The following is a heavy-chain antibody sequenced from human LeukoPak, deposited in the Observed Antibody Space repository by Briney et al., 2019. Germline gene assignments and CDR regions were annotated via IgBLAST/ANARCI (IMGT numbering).Heavy chain of an antibody. CDR2: ISSSGSTI. CDR1: GFTFSSYE. Sequence: PGGSLRLSCAASGFTFSSYEMNWVRQAPGKGLEGVSYISSSGSTIYYADSVKGRFTISRDNAKNSLYLQMNSLRAEDTAVYYFARGGSGYSYGYDYWGQGDLVTVSS. V-gene: IGHV3-48*03. J-gene: IGHJ4*02. CDR3: ARGGSGYSYGYDY. D-gene: IGHD5-18*01.